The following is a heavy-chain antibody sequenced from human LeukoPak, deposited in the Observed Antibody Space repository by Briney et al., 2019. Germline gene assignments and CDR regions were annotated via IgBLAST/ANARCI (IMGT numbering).Heavy chain of an antibody. CDR2: ISGSGGST. D-gene: IGHD2-8*01. V-gene: IGHV3-23*01. J-gene: IGHJ4*02. CDR3: AKCIWLRGKFDY. CDR1: GFTFSSYA. Sequence: PGGSLRLSCAASGFTFSSYAMSWVRQAPGKGLEWASAISGSGGSTYYADSVKGRFTISRDNSKNTLYLQMNSLRAEDTAVYYCAKCIWLRGKFDYWGQGTLVTVSS.